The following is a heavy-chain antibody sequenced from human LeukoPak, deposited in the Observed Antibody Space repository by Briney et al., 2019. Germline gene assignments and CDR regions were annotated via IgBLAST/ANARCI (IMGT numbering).Heavy chain of an antibody. CDR1: GDTLGNYG. V-gene: IGHV1-18*01. CDR2: ISVYNGKT. CDR3: VRAPRGTSWDYFDY. Sequence: GASVKASCKADGDTLGNYGISWVRQAPGQGLEWMGWISVYNGKTKYAEKFQGRVTMTADTSTSTCYMELRSLTSGDTAVYYCVRAPRGTSWDYFDYWGQGTLVTVSS. D-gene: IGHD7-27*01. J-gene: IGHJ4*02.